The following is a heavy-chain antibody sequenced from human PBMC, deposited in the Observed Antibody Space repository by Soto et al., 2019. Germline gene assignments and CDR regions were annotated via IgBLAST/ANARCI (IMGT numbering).Heavy chain of an antibody. J-gene: IGHJ4*02. CDR3: AKGKYYYDSSGYCY. Sequence: GGSLRLSCAASGFTFSSYAMHWVRQAPGKGLEWVSAISGSGGSTYYADSVKGRFTISRDNSKNTLYLQMNSLRAEDTAVYYCAKGKYYYDSSGYCYWGQGTLVTVSS. V-gene: IGHV3-23*01. CDR1: GFTFSSYA. D-gene: IGHD3-22*01. CDR2: ISGSGGST.